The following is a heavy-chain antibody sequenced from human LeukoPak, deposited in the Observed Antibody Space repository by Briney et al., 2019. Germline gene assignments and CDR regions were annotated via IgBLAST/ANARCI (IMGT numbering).Heavy chain of an antibody. D-gene: IGHD6-13*01. Sequence: PSETLSLTCTVSGGSISSSSYYWSWIRQPAGKGLEWIGRIYTSGSTNYNPSLKSRVTISVDTSKNQFSLKLSSVTAADTAVYYCARDFRPMHEKPSSWIWFDPWGQGTLVTVSS. CDR2: IYTSGST. CDR1: GGSISSSSYY. CDR3: ARDFRPMHEKPSSWIWFDP. V-gene: IGHV4-61*02. J-gene: IGHJ5*02.